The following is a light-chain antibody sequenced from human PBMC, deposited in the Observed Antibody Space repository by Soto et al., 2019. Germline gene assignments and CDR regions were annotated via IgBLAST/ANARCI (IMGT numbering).Light chain of an antibody. V-gene: IGKV1-33*01. CDR2: DAS. Sequence: DIQMTQSPSSLSASVGDRVTITCQASQDISNYLNWYQQKPGKAPKLLIYDASNLETGVPSRFSGSGSGTDFTCTISSLQPEDIATYYCQQYDNLPPLTFGGGTKGEIK. CDR3: QQYDNLPPLT. CDR1: QDISNY. J-gene: IGKJ4*01.